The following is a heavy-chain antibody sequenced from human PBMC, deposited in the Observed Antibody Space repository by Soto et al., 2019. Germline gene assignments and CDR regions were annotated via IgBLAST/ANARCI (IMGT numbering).Heavy chain of an antibody. Sequence: SVKVSCKASGYIFTSYDVNWVRQAPGQGLERMGWMNPNSDNTGYVQKNQGRVTMTRDTSISTAYMELSSLRSEDTAVYYCAIAADYYESSGYYPGDDWGQVTRVTVAS. CDR1: GYIFTSYD. V-gene: IGHV1-8*01. CDR3: AIAADYYESSGYYPGDD. J-gene: IGHJ4*02. CDR2: MNPNSDNT. D-gene: IGHD3-22*01.